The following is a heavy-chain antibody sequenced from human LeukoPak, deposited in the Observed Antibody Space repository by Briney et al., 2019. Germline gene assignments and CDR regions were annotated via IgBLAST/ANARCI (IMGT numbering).Heavy chain of an antibody. V-gene: IGHV3-23*01. Sequence: PGGSLRLSCAASGFTFSSYAMSWVRQAPRKGLEWVSAISGSGGSTYYADSVKGRFTISRDNSKNTLYLQMNSLRAEDTAVYYCAKTRDFWSGYMDYWGQGTLVTVSS. CDR3: AKTRDFWSGYMDY. D-gene: IGHD3-3*01. CDR2: ISGSGGST. CDR1: GFTFSSYA. J-gene: IGHJ4*02.